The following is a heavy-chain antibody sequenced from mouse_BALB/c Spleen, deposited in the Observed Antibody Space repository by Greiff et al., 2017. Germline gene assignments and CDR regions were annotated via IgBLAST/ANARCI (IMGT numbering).Heavy chain of an antibody. D-gene: IGHD2-1*01. CDR1: GDSITSGY. J-gene: IGHJ4*01. Sequence: EVKLQESGPSLVKPSQTLSLTCSVTGDSITSGYWNWIRKFPGNKLEYMGYISYSGSTYYNPSLKSRISITRDTSKNQYYLQLNSVTTEDTATYYCATSIYYGKFYAMDYWGQGTSVTVSS. V-gene: IGHV3-8*02. CDR3: ATSIYYGKFYAMDY. CDR2: ISYSGST.